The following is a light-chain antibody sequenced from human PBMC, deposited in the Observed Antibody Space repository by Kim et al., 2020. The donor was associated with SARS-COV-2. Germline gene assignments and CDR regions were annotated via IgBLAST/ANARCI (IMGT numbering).Light chain of an antibody. Sequence: ELTQPPSASGTPGQRVTISCSGTSSNIGSNTVNWYQQLPGTAPRLLIFSNNERPSGVPDRFSGSKSGTSASLAISGLQSEDAADYYCAVWDDSLTGSWVFGGGTQLTVL. CDR2: SNN. V-gene: IGLV1-44*01. J-gene: IGLJ3*02. CDR1: SSNIGSNT. CDR3: AVWDDSLTGSWV.